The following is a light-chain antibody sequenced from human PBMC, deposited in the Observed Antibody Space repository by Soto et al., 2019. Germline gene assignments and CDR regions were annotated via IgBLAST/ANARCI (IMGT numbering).Light chain of an antibody. CDR3: QQYHNLWT. Sequence: DIVMTKAPATLSVSPGERATLSCTASRYIYSKVAWFQQRPGQAPRLLIYRASTRATGTPARFTGSGSGTEFTLTITSLQSEDFALYYCQQYHNLWTFGQGTKVDI. CDR1: RYIYSK. CDR2: RAS. J-gene: IGKJ1*01. V-gene: IGKV3-15*01.